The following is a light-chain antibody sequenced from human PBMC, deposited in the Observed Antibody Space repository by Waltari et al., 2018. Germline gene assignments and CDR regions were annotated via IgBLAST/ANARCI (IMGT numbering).Light chain of an antibody. CDR3: QQYNNWPIT. CDR2: GAS. V-gene: IGKV3-15*01. J-gene: IGKJ5*01. CDR1: QNVCGN. Sequence: EILIPQPPATRSGSPGERATFSCRASQNVCGNLAWYQQRPGRAPRLLIYGASTRATGIPARFSGSGSGTEFTLTISSPQSEDFAVYYCQQYNNWPITFGQGTRLEIK.